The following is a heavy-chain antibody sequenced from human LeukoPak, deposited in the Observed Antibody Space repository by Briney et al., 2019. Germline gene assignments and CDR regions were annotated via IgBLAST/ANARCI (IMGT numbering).Heavy chain of an antibody. Sequence: GGSLRLSCAASGFTFSSYAMSWVRQAPGEGLEWVSAISGSGGSTYYADSVKGRFTISRDNSRNTLYLQMNSLRAEDTAVYYCAKTNRNYFDYWGQGTLVTVSS. CDR3: AKTNRNYFDY. V-gene: IGHV3-23*01. D-gene: IGHD3-16*01. CDR2: ISGSGGST. CDR1: GFTFSSYA. J-gene: IGHJ4*02.